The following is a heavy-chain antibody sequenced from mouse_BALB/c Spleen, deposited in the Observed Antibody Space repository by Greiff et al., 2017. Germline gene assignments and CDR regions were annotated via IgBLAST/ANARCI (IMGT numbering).Heavy chain of an antibody. D-gene: IGHD2-4*01. J-gene: IGHJ3*01. V-gene: IGHV5-12-2*01. CDR1: GFTFSSYT. CDR2: ISNGGGST. Sequence: EVQLVESGGGLVQPGGSLKLSCAASGFTFSSYTMSWVRQTPEKRLEWVAYISNGGGSTYYPDTVKGRFTISRDNAKNTLYLQMSSLKSEDTAMYYCARQGIYYDYSWFAYWGQGTLVTVSA. CDR3: ARQGIYYDYSWFAY.